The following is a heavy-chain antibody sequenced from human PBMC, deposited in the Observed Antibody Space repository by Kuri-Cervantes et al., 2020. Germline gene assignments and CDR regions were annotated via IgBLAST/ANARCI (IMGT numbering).Heavy chain of an antibody. CDR2: IYHSGST. Sequence: GSLRLSCAVSGGSISSSNWWSWVRQPPGKGLEWIGEIYHSGSTNYNPSLKSRVTISVDTSKNQFSLKLSSVTAADTAVYYCARDRFGELFHYYYYGMDVWGQGTTVTVSS. V-gene: IGHV4-4*02. J-gene: IGHJ6*02. D-gene: IGHD3-10*01. CDR3: ARDRFGELFHYYYYGMDV. CDR1: GGSISSSNW.